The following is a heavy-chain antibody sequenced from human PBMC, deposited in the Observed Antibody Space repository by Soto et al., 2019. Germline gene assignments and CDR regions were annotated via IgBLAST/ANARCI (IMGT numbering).Heavy chain of an antibody. V-gene: IGHV1-69*01. Sequence: QVQLVQSGAEVKKPGSSVKVSCKASGGTFSSYAISWVRQAPGQGLEWMGGIIPIFGTANYAQKFQGRVTITADESTSTAYMELSSLRSDDTAVYYCSRGVTMIVVGWFDPWGQGTLVTVSS. CDR1: GGTFSSYA. CDR3: SRGVTMIVVGWFDP. CDR2: IIPIFGTA. J-gene: IGHJ5*02. D-gene: IGHD3-22*01.